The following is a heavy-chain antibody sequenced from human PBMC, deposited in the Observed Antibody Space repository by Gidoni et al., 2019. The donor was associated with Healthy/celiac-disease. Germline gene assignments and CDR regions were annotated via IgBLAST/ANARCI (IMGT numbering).Heavy chain of an antibody. V-gene: IGHV1-8*01. CDR1: GYTFNSYD. Sequence: QVQLVQSGAEVKKPGASVKVSCKASGYTFNSYDFNWVLQATGQGLEWMGWMNPKSGNTGYAQKFQGRVTMTRNTSISTAYMELSSLRSEDTAVYYCARGDYSYDSSGYYSWFDPWGQGTLVTVSS. CDR3: ARGDYSYDSSGYYSWFDP. D-gene: IGHD3-22*01. CDR2: MNPKSGNT. J-gene: IGHJ5*02.